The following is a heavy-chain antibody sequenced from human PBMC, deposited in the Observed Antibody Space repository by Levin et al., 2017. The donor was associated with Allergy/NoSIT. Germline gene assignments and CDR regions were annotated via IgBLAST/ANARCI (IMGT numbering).Heavy chain of an antibody. J-gene: IGHJ4*02. CDR2: VSGSGSRT. CDR1: GFTFSSYA. D-gene: IGHD6-13*01. CDR3: ARDLAALVVAETDGDY. Sequence: HPGGSLRLSCAASGFTFSSYAMNWVRQAPGKGLEWVSTVSGSGSRTDYAESVKGRFTISRDNSKNTMYLQMNSLRAEDTAIYYCARDLAALVVAETDGDYWGQGTLVTVSS. V-gene: IGHV3-23*01.